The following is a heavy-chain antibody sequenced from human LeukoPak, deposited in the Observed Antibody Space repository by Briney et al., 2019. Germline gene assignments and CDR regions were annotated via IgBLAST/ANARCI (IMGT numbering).Heavy chain of an antibody. CDR2: IYPGDSDT. Sequence: GESPKISCKGSGYTFTNYWIGRVRQMPGKGLEWVGIIYPGDSDTRYSPSFQGQVTISADKSFSTAYLQWSSLKASDTAMYYCARVAPYSTTWYFDYWGQGTLVTVSS. D-gene: IGHD6-13*01. CDR1: GYTFTNYW. CDR3: ARVAPYSTTWYFDY. V-gene: IGHV5-51*01. J-gene: IGHJ4*02.